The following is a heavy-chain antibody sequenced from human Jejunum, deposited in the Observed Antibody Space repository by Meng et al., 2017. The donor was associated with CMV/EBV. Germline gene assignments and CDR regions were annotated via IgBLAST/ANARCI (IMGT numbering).Heavy chain of an antibody. Sequence: FQLSTSGVGVCWIRPPPGKALDWLALIFWDDDKRYSPSLQSRLTITKDASKNQVVLTLTNVDPADTATYFCAHSDLFGGVVVPFDSWGQGTLVTVSS. V-gene: IGHV2-5*02. CDR2: IFWDDDK. CDR3: AHSDLFGGVVVPFDS. D-gene: IGHD3-16*02. CDR1: FQLSTSGVG. J-gene: IGHJ4*02.